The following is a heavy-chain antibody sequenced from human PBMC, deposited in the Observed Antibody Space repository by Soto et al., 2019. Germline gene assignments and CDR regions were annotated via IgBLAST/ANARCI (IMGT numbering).Heavy chain of an antibody. D-gene: IGHD3-22*01. Sequence: PGGSLRLSCAASGFTFSSYGMHWVRQAPGKGLEWVAVISYDGSNKYYADSVKGRFTISRDNSKNTLYLQMNSLRAEDTAVYYYAKLFESSGGRSYFFSFWARGPLVLVSS. CDR1: GFTFSSYG. J-gene: IGHJ1*01. V-gene: IGHV3-30*18. CDR2: ISYDGSNK. CDR3: AKLFESSGGRSYFFSF.